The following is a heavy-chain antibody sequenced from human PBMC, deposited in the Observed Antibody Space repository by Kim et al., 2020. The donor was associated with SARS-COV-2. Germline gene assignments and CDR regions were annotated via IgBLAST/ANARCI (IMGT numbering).Heavy chain of an antibody. D-gene: IGHD3-10*01. CDR2: INGGNGKT. J-gene: IGHJ4*02. CDR1: GYTFTSYS. V-gene: IGHV1-3*01. Sequence: ASVKVSCKASGYTFTSYSTHWVRQAPGQRLEWMGWINGGNGKTKYSEQFQGRVTITRDTSASTAYMELSSLRYEDTAIYYCARVSGPVAREVRDYWGQGTQVIVSS. CDR3: ARVSGPVAREVRDY.